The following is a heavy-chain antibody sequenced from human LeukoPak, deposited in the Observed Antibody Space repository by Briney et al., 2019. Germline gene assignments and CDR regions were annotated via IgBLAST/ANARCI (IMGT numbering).Heavy chain of an antibody. CDR1: GGTFSSYA. V-gene: IGHV1-69*13. J-gene: IGHJ6*03. Sequence: ASVKVSCKASGGTFSSYAISWVRQAPGQGLEWMGGIIPIFGTANYAQKFQGRVTITADESTSTAYMELSSLRSENTAVYYCAGDQGYYYYMDVWGKGTTVTVSS. CDR2: IIPIFGTA. CDR3: AGDQGYYYYMDV.